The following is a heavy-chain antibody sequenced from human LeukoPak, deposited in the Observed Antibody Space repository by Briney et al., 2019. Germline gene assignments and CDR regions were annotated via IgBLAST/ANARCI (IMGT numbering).Heavy chain of an antibody. Sequence: GASVKVSCKASGYTFTSYDINWVRQATGQGLEWMGWMNPNSGNTGYAQKFQGRVNMTRNTSISTAYMELISLESEDTAVYYCARRRSGSSGPPSDHWGQGTLVTVSS. V-gene: IGHV1-8*01. CDR1: GYTFTSYD. J-gene: IGHJ4*02. D-gene: IGHD6-6*01. CDR3: ARRRSGSSGPPSDH. CDR2: MNPNSGNT.